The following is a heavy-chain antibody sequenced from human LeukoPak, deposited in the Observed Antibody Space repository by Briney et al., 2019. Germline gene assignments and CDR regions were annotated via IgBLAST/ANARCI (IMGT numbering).Heavy chain of an antibody. CDR1: GFTFSSYA. V-gene: IGHV4-30-4*08. CDR3: ARDLMVRGVIPSHYYYYGMDV. D-gene: IGHD3-10*01. J-gene: IGHJ6*02. Sequence: LRLSCAASGFTFSSYAMSWVRQPPGKGLEWIGYIYYSGSTYYNPSLKSRVTISVDTSKNQFSLKLSSVTAADTAVYYCARDLMVRGVIPSHYYYYGMDVWGQGTTVTVSS. CDR2: IYYSGST.